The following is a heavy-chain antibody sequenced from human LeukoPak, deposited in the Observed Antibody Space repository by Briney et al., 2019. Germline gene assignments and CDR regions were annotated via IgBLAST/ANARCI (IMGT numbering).Heavy chain of an antibody. Sequence: SETLSLTCAVYGGSFSGYYWSWIRQPPGKGLEWIGEINHSGSTNYNPSLKSRVTISVDTSKNQFSLKLSSVTAADTAVYYCARGLFDIVVVPAAPYFDYWGQGTLVTVSS. CDR2: INHSGST. D-gene: IGHD2-2*01. V-gene: IGHV4-34*01. CDR1: GGSFSGYY. J-gene: IGHJ4*02. CDR3: ARGLFDIVVVPAAPYFDY.